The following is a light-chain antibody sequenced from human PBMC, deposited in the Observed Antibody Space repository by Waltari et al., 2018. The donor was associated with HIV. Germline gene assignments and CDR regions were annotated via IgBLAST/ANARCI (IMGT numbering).Light chain of an antibody. Sequence: QSALTQPASVSGSPGQSITISCTGPRRDVGRYNLVSWYQHHPGKAPKLIISEVSKRPSGVSNRFSGSKSGTTASLTISGLQAEDEADYHCCSYAHNDPWVFGGGTRLTVL. CDR2: EVS. V-gene: IGLV2-23*02. CDR3: CSYAHNDPWV. J-gene: IGLJ3*02. CDR1: RRDVGRYNL.